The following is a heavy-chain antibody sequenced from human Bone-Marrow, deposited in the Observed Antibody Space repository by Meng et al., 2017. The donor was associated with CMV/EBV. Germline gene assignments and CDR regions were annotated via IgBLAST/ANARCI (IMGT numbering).Heavy chain of an antibody. CDR2: IWYDGSNT. Sequence: GESLKISCAASGFTFSTYGMHWVRQTPGKGLEWLTVIWYDGSNTYYADSVKGRFIISRDNSRNTLYLQMNSLRAEDTAVYYCAKAPGRYYDFWSGYYGFGVDYWGQGTLVTVSS. V-gene: IGHV3-30*02. J-gene: IGHJ4*02. CDR1: GFTFSTYG. CDR3: AKAPGRYYDFWSGYYGFGVDY. D-gene: IGHD3-3*01.